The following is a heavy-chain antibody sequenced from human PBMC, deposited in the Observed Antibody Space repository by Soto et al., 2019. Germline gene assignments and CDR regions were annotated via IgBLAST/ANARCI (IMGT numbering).Heavy chain of an antibody. V-gene: IGHV3-30*18. J-gene: IGHJ6*02. CDR2: ISYDGSNK. CDR1: GFTYSSDG. D-gene: IGHD2-15*01. CDR3: AKVDCSGGSCYWLTRYYYYGMDV. Sequence: QVELVESGGGVVQPGRSLRLSCAASGFTYSSDGMHWVRQAPGKGLEWMAVISYDGSNKYNADSVKGRFTISRDNSKNTLYLQMNSLRAEDTAVYYCAKVDCSGGSCYWLTRYYYYGMDVWGQGTTVTVSS.